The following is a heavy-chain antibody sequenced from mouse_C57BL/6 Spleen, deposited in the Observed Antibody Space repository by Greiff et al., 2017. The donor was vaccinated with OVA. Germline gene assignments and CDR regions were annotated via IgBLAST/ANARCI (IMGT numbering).Heavy chain of an antibody. J-gene: IGHJ1*03. Sequence: EVKLMESGGGLVQPGGSMKLSCVASGFTFSNYWMNWVRQSPEKGLEWVAQIRLKSDNYATHYAESVKGRFTISRDDSKSSVYLQMNNLRAEDTGIYYCTALYGNYWYFDVWGTGTTVTVSS. CDR2: IRLKSDNYAT. CDR3: TALYGNYWYFDV. CDR1: GFTFSNYW. V-gene: IGHV6-3*01. D-gene: IGHD2-1*01.